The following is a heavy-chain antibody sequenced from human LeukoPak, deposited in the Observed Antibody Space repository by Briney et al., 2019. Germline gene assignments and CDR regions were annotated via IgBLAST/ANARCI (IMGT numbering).Heavy chain of an antibody. CDR3: PERESVTADPFDY. CDR1: GVSISHYK. V-gene: IGHV4-59*01. Sequence: SETLSLTCAVSGVSISHYKWNCFWQSPGKGLEWIGSMFYNEDAKYSPSLKTRVTMSVDASKSHFSLKLTSVTTADTATYFCPERESVTADPFDYWGQGILVTVS. D-gene: IGHD2-21*02. J-gene: IGHJ4*02. CDR2: MFYNEDA.